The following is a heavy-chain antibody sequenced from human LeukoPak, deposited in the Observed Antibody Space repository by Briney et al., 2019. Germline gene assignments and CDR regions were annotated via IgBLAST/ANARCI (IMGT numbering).Heavy chain of an antibody. CDR1: GGSFSGYY. CDR3: VRSNLLNWFDP. V-gene: IGHV4-34*01. J-gene: IGHJ5*02. Sequence: PSETLSLTCAVYGGSFSGYYWSWIRQPPGKGLEWIGEINHSGSTNYNPSLKSRVTISVDTSKNQFSLKLSSVTAADTAVYYCVRSNLLNWFDPWGQGTLVTVSS. CDR2: INHSGST.